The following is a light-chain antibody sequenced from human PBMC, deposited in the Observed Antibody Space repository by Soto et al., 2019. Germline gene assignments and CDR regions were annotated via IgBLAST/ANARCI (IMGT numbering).Light chain of an antibody. Sequence: QSALTQPASVSGSPGQSITISCTGTSSDVGTYNHVSWYQQHPGKAPQLIIYEVSNRPSGLSNRFPASKSGNTASLTISGLQAEDEADYYCCSYTTSSTLVFGTGTKLTVL. CDR2: EVS. CDR3: CSYTTSSTLV. CDR1: SSDVGTYNH. V-gene: IGLV2-14*01. J-gene: IGLJ1*01.